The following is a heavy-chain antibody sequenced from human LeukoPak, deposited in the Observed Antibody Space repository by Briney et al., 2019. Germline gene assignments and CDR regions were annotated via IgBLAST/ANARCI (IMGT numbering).Heavy chain of an antibody. J-gene: IGHJ3*02. CDR2: ISCSGSTI. Sequence: PGGSLRLSCAAPGFTFSDYYMSWIRQAPGKGLEWVSYISCSGSTIYYADSVKGRFTISRDNAKNSLYLQMNSLRAEDTAVYYCARTYDSSGSDAFDIWGQGTMVTVSS. CDR3: ARTYDSSGSDAFDI. D-gene: IGHD3-22*01. CDR1: GFTFSDYY. V-gene: IGHV3-11*04.